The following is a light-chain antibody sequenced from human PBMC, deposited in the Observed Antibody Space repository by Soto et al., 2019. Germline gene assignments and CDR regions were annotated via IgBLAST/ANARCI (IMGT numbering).Light chain of an antibody. J-gene: IGLJ3*02. CDR1: SSDVGAYNY. CDR2: EVT. Sequence: QSALTQPPSASGSPGQSVTISCTGSSSDVGAYNYVSWYQQHPGKAPKLMIYEVTKRPSGVPDRFSGSKSGNTASLTVSGLQDEDEADYYCSSYAGSNNLPFGGGTKVTVL. CDR3: SSYAGSNNLP. V-gene: IGLV2-8*01.